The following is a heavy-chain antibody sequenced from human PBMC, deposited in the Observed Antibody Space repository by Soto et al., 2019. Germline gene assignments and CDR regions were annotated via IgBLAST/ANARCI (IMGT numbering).Heavy chain of an antibody. CDR3: ARLYCTTSTCDSWFDP. CDR1: GHTFTTFC. D-gene: IGHD2-2*01. J-gene: IGHJ5*02. V-gene: IGHV5-10-1*01. CDR2: IDPRDSYV. Sequence: PGESLKISCTGFGHTFTTFCISWVLQMPGKGLEWMGRIDPRDSYVNYSPSFQGHVTISVDKSISTAYLQWGSLKASDTAMYYCARLYCTTSTCDSWFDPWGQGTLVTVAS.